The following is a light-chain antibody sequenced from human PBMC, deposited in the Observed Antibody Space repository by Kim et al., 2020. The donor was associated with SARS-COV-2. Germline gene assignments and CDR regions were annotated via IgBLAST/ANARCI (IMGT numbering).Light chain of an antibody. Sequence: QQMPWMAPKEPESASTGGRSGVPSRFSGSGSGTDFTLTISSLQPDDFATYYCQQDNNYPLVFGPGTKVDIK. CDR3: QQDNNYPLV. V-gene: IGKV1-12*01. CDR2: AST. J-gene: IGKJ3*01.